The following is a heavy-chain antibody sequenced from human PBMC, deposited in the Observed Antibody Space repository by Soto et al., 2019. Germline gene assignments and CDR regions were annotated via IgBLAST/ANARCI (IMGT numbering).Heavy chain of an antibody. CDR3: ARFISIAAAGTDWFDP. CDR1: GGSISSYY. D-gene: IGHD6-13*01. Sequence: SETLSLTCTVSGGSISSYYWSWIRQPPGKGLEWIGYIYYSGSTNYNPSLKSRVTISVDTSKNQFSLKLSSVTAADTAVYYCARFISIAAAGTDWFDPWGQGTLVTVS. V-gene: IGHV4-59*01. J-gene: IGHJ5*02. CDR2: IYYSGST.